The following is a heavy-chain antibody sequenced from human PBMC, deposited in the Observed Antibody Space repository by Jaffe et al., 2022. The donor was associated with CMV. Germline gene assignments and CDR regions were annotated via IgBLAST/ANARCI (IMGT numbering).Heavy chain of an antibody. CDR1: GFTFSSYW. CDR3: ASRAPRWSTASAFDI. J-gene: IGHJ3*02. Sequence: EVQLVESGGGLVQPGGSLRLSCAASGFTFSSYWMHWVRQAPGKGLVWVSRINSDGSSTSYADSVKGRFTISRDNAKNTLYLQMNSLRAEDTAVYYCASRAPRWSTASAFDIWGQGTMVTVSS. V-gene: IGHV3-74*01. D-gene: IGHD2-8*01. CDR2: INSDGSST.